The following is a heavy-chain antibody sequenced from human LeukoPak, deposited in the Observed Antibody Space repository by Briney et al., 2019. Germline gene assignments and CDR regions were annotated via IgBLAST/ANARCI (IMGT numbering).Heavy chain of an antibody. CDR2: ISGNGGNT. CDR1: GFTFSTYV. D-gene: IGHD5-18*01. CDR3: ARGPPYN. Sequence: GGSLRLSCAASGFTFSTYVMSWVRQAPGMGLEWVSSISGNGGNTYYADSVRGRFTISRDNSKNTLYLQMNSLRAEDTALYYCARGPPYNWGQGTLVTVSS. V-gene: IGHV3-23*01. J-gene: IGHJ4*02.